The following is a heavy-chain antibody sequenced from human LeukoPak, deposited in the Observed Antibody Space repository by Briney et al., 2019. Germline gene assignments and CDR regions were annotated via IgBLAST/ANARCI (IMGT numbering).Heavy chain of an antibody. V-gene: IGHV3-48*04. D-gene: IGHD3-3*01. Sequence: GGSLRFSCAASGFTFSSYSMNWVRQARGKGLEWVSYISSSSSTIYYADSVKGRFTISRDNAKNSLYLQMNSLRAEDTAVYYCARDWSYDFWSGYYDYWGQGTLVTVSS. CDR1: GFTFSSYS. CDR3: ARDWSYDFWSGYYDY. J-gene: IGHJ4*02. CDR2: ISSSSSTI.